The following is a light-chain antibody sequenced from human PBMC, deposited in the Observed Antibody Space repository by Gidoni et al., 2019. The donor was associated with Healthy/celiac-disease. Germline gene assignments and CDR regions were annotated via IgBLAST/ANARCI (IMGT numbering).Light chain of an antibody. J-gene: IGKJ2*01. CDR2: GAS. CDR3: QQYCSSSYT. V-gene: IGKV3-20*01. CDR1: QSVSSIY. Sequence: IALTQSPGTLSLSPGESATRTCSASQSVSSIYLAWYQQKPGQAPRLLIYGASSRATGIPDRFSGSGSGTDFTLTISRLEPEDFAVYYCQQYCSSSYTFGQXTKLEIK.